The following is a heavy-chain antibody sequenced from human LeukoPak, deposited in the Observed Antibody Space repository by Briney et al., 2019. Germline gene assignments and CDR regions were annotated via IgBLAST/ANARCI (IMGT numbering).Heavy chain of an antibody. D-gene: IGHD2-15*01. CDR3: ARSNGGGWFDP. V-gene: IGHV1-46*01. J-gene: IGHJ5*02. CDR2: INPSGGST. CDR1: GYTFTSYY. Sequence: ASVKVSCKASGYTFTSYYMHWVRQAPGQGLEWLGIINPSGGSTSYAQKFQGRVTMTRDTSTSTVYMELSSLRSEDTAVYYCARSNGGGWFDPWGQGTLVTVSS.